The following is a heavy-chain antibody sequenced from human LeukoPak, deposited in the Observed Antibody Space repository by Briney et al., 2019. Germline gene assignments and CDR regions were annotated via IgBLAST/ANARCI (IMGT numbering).Heavy chain of an antibody. V-gene: IGHV4-59*01. CDR2: IYYSGST. Sequence: PSETLSLTCTVSGGSISSDYRSWIRQPPGKRLEWIGYIYYSGSTNYNPSLKSRVTISVDTSKSQFSLKLSSVTAADTAVYYCAREHLGYSYGYHYYYGTDVWGQGTTVTVSS. CDR1: GGSISSDY. J-gene: IGHJ6*02. CDR3: AREHLGYSYGYHYYYGTDV. D-gene: IGHD5-18*01.